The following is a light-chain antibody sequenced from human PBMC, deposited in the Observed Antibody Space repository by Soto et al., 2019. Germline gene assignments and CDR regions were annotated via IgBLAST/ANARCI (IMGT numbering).Light chain of an antibody. V-gene: IGKV1-27*01. Sequence: DIQMNQSPSSLSASMGDRVAITCRASQAISNSLAWYQQKPGNPPQLLIYAASTLQSGVPSRFSGSGSGTDFTLTISGLQPEDLATYYCQSYNTARPTFGQGTRLEI. CDR3: QSYNTARPT. J-gene: IGKJ5*01. CDR1: QAISNS. CDR2: AAS.